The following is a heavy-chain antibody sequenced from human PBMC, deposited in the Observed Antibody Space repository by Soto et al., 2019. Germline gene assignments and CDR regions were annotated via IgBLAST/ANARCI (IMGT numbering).Heavy chain of an antibody. D-gene: IGHD3-10*01. V-gene: IGHV4-59*01. CDR3: ARGITMVRGVIKGMDV. CDR2: IYYSGST. Sequence: SETLSLTCTVSGVPIISYYWGWIRQPPGKGLEWIGYIYYSGSTNYNPSLKSRVTISVDTSKNQFSLKLSSVTAADTAVYYCARGITMVRGVIKGMDVWGQGTTVT. J-gene: IGHJ6*02. CDR1: GVPIISYY.